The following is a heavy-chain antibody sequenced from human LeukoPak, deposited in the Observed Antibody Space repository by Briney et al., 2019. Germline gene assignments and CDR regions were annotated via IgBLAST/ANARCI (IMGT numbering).Heavy chain of an antibody. D-gene: IGHD6-19*01. CDR3: TRGYSSGWSPFDY. Sequence: GGSLRLSCAASGFSFNSHAMSWVRQAPGKGLEWVSGISVSAGITRYTDSVKGRFAISTDDSENTVYLQMNSLRVEDTALYYCTRGYSSGWSPFDYWGQGTLVTVSS. CDR1: GFSFNSHA. CDR2: ISVSAGIT. J-gene: IGHJ4*02. V-gene: IGHV3-23*01.